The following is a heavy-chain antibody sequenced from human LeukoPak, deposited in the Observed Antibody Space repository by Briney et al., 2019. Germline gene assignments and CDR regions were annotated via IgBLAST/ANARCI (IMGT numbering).Heavy chain of an antibody. CDR2: MNPNSGNT. CDR1: GYTFTSYD. J-gene: IGHJ4*02. D-gene: IGHD6-13*01. CDR3: ATGRIAAAGTGFDY. Sequence: ASVKVSCKASGYTFTSYDINWVRQATGQGLEWMGWMNPNSGNTGYAQKFQGRVTMTRNTSISTAYMELSSLRSEDTAVYYCATGRIAAAGTGFDYWGQGTLVTVSS. V-gene: IGHV1-8*01.